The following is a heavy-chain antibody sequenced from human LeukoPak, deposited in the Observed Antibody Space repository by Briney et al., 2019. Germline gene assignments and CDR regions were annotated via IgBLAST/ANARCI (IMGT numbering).Heavy chain of an antibody. CDR1: GFTFSSYW. CDR2: INSDGSST. J-gene: IGHJ4*02. CDR3: ARDFAETKDLCIDY. V-gene: IGHV3-74*01. Sequence: GGSLRLSCAASGFTFSSYWMHWVREAPGKGLVCVSRINSDGSSTSYADSVKGRFTIYSNNAKNTLYLEMNSLEAEDTAVYYRARDFAETKDLCIDYWGQGTLVTDPS.